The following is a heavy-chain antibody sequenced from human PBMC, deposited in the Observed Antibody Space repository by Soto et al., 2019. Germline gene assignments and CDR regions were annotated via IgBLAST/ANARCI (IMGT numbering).Heavy chain of an antibody. V-gene: IGHV1-69*13. CDR1: GCSFSNFG. CDR2: IVPVVGRP. J-gene: IGHJ4*02. CDR3: AGEGSGYNF. Sequence: SVKVSCKASGCSFSNFGISGVRQAPGKGLEWMEGIVPVVGRPNYAQRFRGRLTITADDSTSTGYLKLISLRSDDTSVYYCAGEGSGYNFWGQGTQVTVSS. D-gene: IGHD5-12*01.